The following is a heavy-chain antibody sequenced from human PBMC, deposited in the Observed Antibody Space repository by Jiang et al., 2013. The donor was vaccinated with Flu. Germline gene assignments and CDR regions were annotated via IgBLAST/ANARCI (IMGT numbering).Heavy chain of an antibody. V-gene: IGHV3-23*01. CDR3: AKDYDFWSGYPYYFDY. J-gene: IGHJ4*02. D-gene: IGHD3-3*01. CDR1: GFTFSSYA. CDR2: ISGSGGST. Sequence: AASGFTFSSYAMSWVRQAPGKGLEWVSAISGSGGSTYYADSVKGRFTISRDNSKNTLYLQMNSLRAEDTAVYYCAKDYDFWSGYPYYFDYWGQGTLVTVSS.